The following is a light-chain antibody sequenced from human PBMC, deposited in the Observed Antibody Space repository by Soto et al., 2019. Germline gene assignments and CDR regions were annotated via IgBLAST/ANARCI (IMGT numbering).Light chain of an antibody. CDR3: QQRYSNTQT. J-gene: IGKJ1*01. V-gene: IGKV1-39*01. CDR1: QSISNY. Sequence: DIQRTQSPSSLSASVGDRVTITCRASQSISNYLNWYQKKPGKAPKLLIHTASSLRSGVPSRFSGSGSGTDFNLTISSLQTEDLATYQCQQRYSNTQTFGQGTKVDIK. CDR2: TAS.